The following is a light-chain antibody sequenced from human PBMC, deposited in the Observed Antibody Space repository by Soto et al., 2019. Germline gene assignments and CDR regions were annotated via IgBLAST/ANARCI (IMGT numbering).Light chain of an antibody. CDR1: QSIRSL. Sequence: DVRMYHSPSTLSASFRDRVTITCRASQSIRSLLAWYQQKPGKAPKVLIYDASSLGSGVPSRFSGSGSGTEFTLTISSLQPDDFATYFCQQYQTYSTFGQGRLLEVK. V-gene: IGKV1-5*01. J-gene: IGKJ5*01. CDR3: QQYQTYST. CDR2: DAS.